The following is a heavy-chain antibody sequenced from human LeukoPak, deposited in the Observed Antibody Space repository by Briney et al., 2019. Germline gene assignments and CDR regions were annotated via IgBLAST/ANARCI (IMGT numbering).Heavy chain of an antibody. CDR1: GFTFSNYW. V-gene: IGHV3-7*01. D-gene: IGHD2-8*02. J-gene: IGHJ4*02. CDR3: AKGGPHSTGAPRQGNFDY. CDR2: IKQYGSEK. Sequence: PGGSLRLSCAASGFTFSNYWMSWVRQAPGKGLEWVANIKQYGSEKYYMDSVKGRFTISRDKNSLYLQMNSLRAEDTAVYYCAKGGPHSTGAPRQGNFDYWGQGTLVTVSS.